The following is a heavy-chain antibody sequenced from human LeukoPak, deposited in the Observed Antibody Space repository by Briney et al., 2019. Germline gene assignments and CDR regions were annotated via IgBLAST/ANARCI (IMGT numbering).Heavy chain of an antibody. J-gene: IGHJ4*02. Sequence: SETLSLACAVYGGSFSGYYWSWIRQPPGKGLEWIGEINHSGSTNYNPSLKSRVTISVDTSKNQFSLKLSSVTAADTAVYYCAREVVAAAGFDYWGQGTLVTVSS. CDR2: INHSGST. CDR3: AREVVAAAGFDY. D-gene: IGHD6-13*01. CDR1: GGSFSGYY. V-gene: IGHV4-34*01.